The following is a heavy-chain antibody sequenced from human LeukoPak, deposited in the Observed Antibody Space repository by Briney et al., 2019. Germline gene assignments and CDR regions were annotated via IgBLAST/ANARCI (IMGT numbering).Heavy chain of an antibody. V-gene: IGHV1-18*01. CDR2: ISAYNGNT. D-gene: IGHD6-6*01. CDR3: ARGGSRELQYSSSIFDY. CDR1: GYTFTSYG. J-gene: IGHJ4*02. Sequence: GASVKVSCKASGYTFTSYGISWVRQAPGQGLEWMGWISAYNGNTNYAQKFQGRVTMTRNTSISTAYMELSSLRSEDTAVYYCARGGSRELQYSSSIFDYWGQGTLVTVSS.